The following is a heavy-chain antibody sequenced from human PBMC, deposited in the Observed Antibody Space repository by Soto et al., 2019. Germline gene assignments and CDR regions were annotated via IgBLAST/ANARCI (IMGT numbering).Heavy chain of an antibody. CDR2: IKSKTGGGTI. CDR3: GTGDAFDM. J-gene: IGHJ3*02. CDR1: GFSLSNAW. Sequence: GGSLRLSCAASGFSLSNAWMSWARQAPGKGLEWVGRIKSKTGGGTIDYAPPVKGRFTISRDDSKNTLSLQMNSLKTEDTAVYYCGTGDAFDMLGQGTMVTVS. D-gene: IGHD7-27*01. V-gene: IGHV3-15*01.